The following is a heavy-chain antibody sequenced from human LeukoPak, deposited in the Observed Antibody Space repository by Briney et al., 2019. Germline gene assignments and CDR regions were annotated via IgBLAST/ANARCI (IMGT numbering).Heavy chain of an antibody. Sequence: GGSLRLSCAASGFTFSSYAMSWVRQAPGKGLEWVSSISSSSSYIYYADSVKGRFTISRDNAKNSLYLQMNSLRAEDTAVYYCAREAYDLYWFDPWGQGTLVTVSS. D-gene: IGHD3-3*01. J-gene: IGHJ5*02. CDR1: GFTFSSYA. CDR2: ISSSSSYI. V-gene: IGHV3-21*01. CDR3: AREAYDLYWFDP.